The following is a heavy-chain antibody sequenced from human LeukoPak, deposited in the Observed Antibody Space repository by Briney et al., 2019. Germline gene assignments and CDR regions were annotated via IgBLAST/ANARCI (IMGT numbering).Heavy chain of an antibody. V-gene: IGHV3-74*01. CDR2: INHDGSST. CDR1: GFTFSTFW. Sequence: PGGSLRLSCATSGFTFSTFWMHWVRHAPGKGLVWASRINHDGSSTNYADSVKGRFTISRDNAKNTLYQQMNSLRAEDTAVYYCVRDWGYDSSGYWQKYFDTWGQGTLVTVSS. D-gene: IGHD3-22*01. J-gene: IGHJ4*02. CDR3: VRDWGYDSSGYWQKYFDT.